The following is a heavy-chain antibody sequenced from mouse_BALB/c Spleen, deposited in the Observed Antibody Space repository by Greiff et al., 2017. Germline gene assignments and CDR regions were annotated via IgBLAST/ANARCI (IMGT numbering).Heavy chain of an antibody. D-gene: IGHD2-1*01. V-gene: IGHV2-9*02. Sequence: QVQLKESGPGLVAPSQSLSITCTVSGFSLTSYGVHWVRQPPGKGLAWLGVIWAGGSTNYNSALTSRLSISKDNSKSQVFLKMNSLQTDDTAMYYCARDEHYGNYYYYAMDYWGQGTSVTVSS. CDR3: ARDEHYGNYYYYAMDY. CDR1: GFSLTSYG. CDR2: IWAGGST. J-gene: IGHJ4*01.